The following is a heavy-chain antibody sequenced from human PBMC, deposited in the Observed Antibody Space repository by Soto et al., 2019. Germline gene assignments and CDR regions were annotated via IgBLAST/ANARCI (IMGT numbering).Heavy chain of an antibody. CDR1: GFTVSSYG. CDR2: ISYDESNK. CDR3: AKESYPRGRLYYFDC. V-gene: IGHV3-30*18. Sequence: GGSLRLSCVASGFTVSSYGMHWVRQAPGKGLDWVAVISYDESNKYYADSVKGRFTISRDNSKNTLYLQMNSLRAEDTAVYYCAKESYPRGRLYYFDCWGQGTLVTVSS. J-gene: IGHJ4*02. D-gene: IGHD2-21*01.